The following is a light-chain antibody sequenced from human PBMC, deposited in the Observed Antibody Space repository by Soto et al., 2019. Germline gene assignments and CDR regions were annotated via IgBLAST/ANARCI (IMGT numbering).Light chain of an antibody. J-gene: IGLJ1*01. Sequence: QSALTPSRTLSGSPGQSVTISCTGTGSDVGGYNYVSWYQQRPGKAPKLMIYDVSKRPSGVPDRFSGSKSGNTASLTISGLQAEDEADYYCCSYAGSYTSPYVFGTGTKVTVL. CDR2: DVS. CDR1: GSDVGGYNY. CDR3: CSYAGSYTSPYV. V-gene: IGLV2-11*01.